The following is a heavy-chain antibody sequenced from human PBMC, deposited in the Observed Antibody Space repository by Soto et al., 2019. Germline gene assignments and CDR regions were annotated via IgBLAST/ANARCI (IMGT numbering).Heavy chain of an antibody. CDR3: ATRITVFGLLIPPFDP. Sequence: SETRSLTCAVYGGSVNGYYWNWISQPPGKVLEWIGEINHTGSTHYNPTLKSRVTMSVDTSKNQFSLRLSYVTAADPAIYYCATRITVFGLLIPPFDPWGQGTQVTVSS. CDR2: INHTGST. J-gene: IGHJ5*02. CDR1: GGSVNGYY. D-gene: IGHD3-3*01. V-gene: IGHV4-34*01.